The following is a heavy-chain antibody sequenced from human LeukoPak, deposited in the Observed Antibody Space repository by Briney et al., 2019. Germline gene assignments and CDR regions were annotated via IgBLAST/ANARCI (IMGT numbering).Heavy chain of an antibody. Sequence: GGSLRLSCADSGITFSGNWMSWVRQAPGKGLEWVAHIKPDGSEKYYVDSVRGRFTISRDNAENSLYLEMNSLRAEDTAVYYCARDRDWAFDYWGQGTLVTV. V-gene: IGHV3-7*05. D-gene: IGHD3/OR15-3a*01. CDR3: ARDRDWAFDY. CDR2: IKPDGSEK. CDR1: GITFSGNW. J-gene: IGHJ4*02.